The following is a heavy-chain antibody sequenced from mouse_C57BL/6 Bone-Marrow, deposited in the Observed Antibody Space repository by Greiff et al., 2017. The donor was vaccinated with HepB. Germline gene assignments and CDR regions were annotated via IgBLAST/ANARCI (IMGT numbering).Heavy chain of an antibody. Sequence: VQLKESGPELVKPGASVKIPCKASGYTFTDYNMDWVKQSHGKSLEWIGDINPNNGGTIYNQKFKGKATLTVDKSSSTAYMELRSLTSEDTAVYYCARRSLLRSYYFDYWGQGTTLTVSS. CDR3: ARRSLLRSYYFDY. D-gene: IGHD1-1*01. V-gene: IGHV1-18*01. CDR2: INPNNGGT. J-gene: IGHJ2*01. CDR1: GYTFTDYN.